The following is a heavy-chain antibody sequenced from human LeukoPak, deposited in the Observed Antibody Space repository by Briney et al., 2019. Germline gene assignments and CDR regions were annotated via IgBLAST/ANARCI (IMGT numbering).Heavy chain of an antibody. CDR1: GFTFTVHA. V-gene: IGHV3-64*02. J-gene: IGHJ6*02. CDR2: ISTSGDTT. D-gene: IGHD2-15*01. CDR3: VRGRGVSSYDAMDV. Sequence: GGSLRLSCAASGFTFTVHAMHWVRQAPGKGLEYVSTISTSGDTTYYADSVKGRFTISRDNSKNTLYLQMGSLRAEDMAVYYCVRGRGVSSYDAMDVWGRGTTVTVSS.